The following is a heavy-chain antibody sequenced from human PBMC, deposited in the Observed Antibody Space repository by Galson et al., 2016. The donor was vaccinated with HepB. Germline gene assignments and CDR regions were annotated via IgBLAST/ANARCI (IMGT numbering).Heavy chain of an antibody. Sequence: SVKVSCKASGYTFTTYDINWVRQATGQGLEWMGWMNPDSGDTGYAQKFQGRVTMTRDTSTTTAYMELSSLGSEDTAVYYCASGPRFSTSSHDYWGQGTLVTVSS. J-gene: IGHJ4*02. CDR3: ASGPRFSTSSHDY. CDR1: GYTFTTYD. V-gene: IGHV1-8*02. CDR2: MNPDSGDT. D-gene: IGHD6-6*01.